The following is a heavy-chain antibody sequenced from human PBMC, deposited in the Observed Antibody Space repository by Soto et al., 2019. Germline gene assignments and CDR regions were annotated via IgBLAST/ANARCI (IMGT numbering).Heavy chain of an antibody. D-gene: IGHD3-22*01. CDR1: GFTFSSYS. CDR2: ISRSGSSI. V-gene: IGHV3-48*02. Sequence: EVQLVESGGGLVQPGGSLRLSCAASGFTFSSYSMNWVRQAPGKGLEWVSYISRSGSSIYYADSVKGRCTISRDNAKNSLYLQMNSLRDDDTAVYYCARDRAYYYDNSSYYYELAEYWGQGTPVTVSS. CDR3: ARDRAYYYDNSSYYYELAEY. J-gene: IGHJ4*02.